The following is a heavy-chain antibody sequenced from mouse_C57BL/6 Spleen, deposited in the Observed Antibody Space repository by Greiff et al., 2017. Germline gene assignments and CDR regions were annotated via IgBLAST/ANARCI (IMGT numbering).Heavy chain of an antibody. J-gene: IGHJ4*01. D-gene: IGHD2-12*01. CDR1: GYAFSSSW. V-gene: IGHV1-82*01. CDR3: ARAYYSAMDY. Sequence: VQGVESGPELVKPGASVKISCKASGYAFSSSWMNWVKQRPGKGLEWIGRIYPGDGDTNYNGKFKGKATLTADKSSSTAYMQLSSLTSEDSAVYFCARAYYSAMDYWGQGTSVTVSS. CDR2: IYPGDGDT.